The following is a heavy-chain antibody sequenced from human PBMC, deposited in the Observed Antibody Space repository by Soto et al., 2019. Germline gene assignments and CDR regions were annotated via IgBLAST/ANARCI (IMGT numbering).Heavy chain of an antibody. V-gene: IGHV4-31*03. Sequence: SETLSLTCTVSGGPISSGGYSWNWIRQHPGKGLEWIGYIYYSGNTYYNPSLESRLTISVDTSKNQFSLNLNSVTAADTAVYYCAREGSSGSYYFDSWGQGTLVTVSS. D-gene: IGHD1-26*01. CDR3: AREGSSGSYYFDS. J-gene: IGHJ4*02. CDR2: IYYSGNT. CDR1: GGPISSGGYS.